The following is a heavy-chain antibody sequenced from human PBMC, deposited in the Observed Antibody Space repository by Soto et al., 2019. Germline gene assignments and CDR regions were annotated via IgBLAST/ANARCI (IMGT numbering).Heavy chain of an antibody. J-gene: IGHJ5*02. CDR1: GFTFSSYW. V-gene: IGHV3-7*01. CDR2: IKQDGSEK. Sequence: EVQLVESGGGLVQPGGSLRLSCAASGFTFSSYWMSWVRQAPGKGLEWVANIKQDGSEKYYVDSVKGRFTISRDNAKNSLYLQMNSLKAEDTAVYYCARDLPQEDYGDYAEGPCRNPTSDWFDPWGQGTLVTVSS. CDR3: ARDLPQEDYGDYAEGPCRNPTSDWFDP. D-gene: IGHD4-17*01.